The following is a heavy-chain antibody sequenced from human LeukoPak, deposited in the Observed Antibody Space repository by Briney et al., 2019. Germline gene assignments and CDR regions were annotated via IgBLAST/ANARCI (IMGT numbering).Heavy chain of an antibody. CDR2: IHSNGYT. CDR1: GGSISSYY. V-gene: IGHV4-4*09. Sequence: SETLSLTCTVSGGSISSYYWSWIRQPPAQGLEWIAYIHSNGYTNYNPSLQSRLTISVDTSKNQFSLKVTSVTAADSAVYYCAKRQGPDSGSYDYFDPWGEGTLVIVSS. D-gene: IGHD1-26*01. J-gene: IGHJ5*01. CDR3: AKRQGPDSGSYDYFDP.